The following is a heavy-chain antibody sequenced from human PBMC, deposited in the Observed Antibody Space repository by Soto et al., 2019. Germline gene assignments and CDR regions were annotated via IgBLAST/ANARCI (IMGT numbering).Heavy chain of an antibody. J-gene: IGHJ4*02. CDR3: ARDTPRLQQLVLPIYYFDY. Sequence: GGSLRLSCAASGFTFSSYSMNWVRQAPGKGLEWVSYISSSSSTIYYADSVKGRFTISRDNAKNSLYLKMNSLRAEDTAVYYCARDTPRLQQLVLPIYYFDYRGQGTLVTVSS. CDR1: GFTFSSYS. CDR2: ISSSSSTI. V-gene: IGHV3-48*01. D-gene: IGHD6-6*01.